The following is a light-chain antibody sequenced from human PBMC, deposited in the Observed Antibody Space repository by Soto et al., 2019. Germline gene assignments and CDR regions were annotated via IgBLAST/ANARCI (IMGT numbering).Light chain of an antibody. Sequence: QSALTQPPSASGTPGQRVTISCSGSSSNIGSNYVYWYQQLPGTAPKLLIYRNNQRPSGVPDRFSGSKSGTSASLAISGLRSDDEADYYCEAWDVSQYVFLTGSKVTVL. CDR3: EAWDVSQYV. CDR2: RNN. V-gene: IGLV1-47*01. CDR1: SSNIGSNY. J-gene: IGLJ1*01.